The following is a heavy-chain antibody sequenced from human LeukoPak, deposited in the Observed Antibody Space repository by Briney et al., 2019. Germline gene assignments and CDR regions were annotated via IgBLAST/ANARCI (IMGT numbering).Heavy chain of an antibody. CDR3: ARDLGVVPAAPPSYYYYGMDV. CDR2: INPNSGGT. Sequence: VASVKVSCKASGYTFTGYYMHWVRQAPGQGLEWMGWINPNSGGTNYAQKFQGRVTMTRDTSISTAYMELSRLRSDDTAVYYCARDLGVVPAAPPSYYYYGMDVWGQGTTVTVSS. V-gene: IGHV1-2*02. D-gene: IGHD2-2*01. J-gene: IGHJ6*02. CDR1: GYTFTGYY.